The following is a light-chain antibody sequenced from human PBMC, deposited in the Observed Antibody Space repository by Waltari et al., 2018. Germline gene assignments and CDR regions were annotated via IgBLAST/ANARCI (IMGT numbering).Light chain of an antibody. CDR3: QVWDANTDPGV. CDR1: NIDSKS. V-gene: IGLV3-21*01. CDR2: YDS. J-gene: IGLJ1*01. Sequence: SYVLTQPPSVAVAPGETARVTSGGKNIDSKSVHWYQQKPGQAPVLVISYDSDRPSGIPERFSGSNSGDTATLTISRVEAGDEADYYCQVWDANTDPGVFGTGTEVTVL.